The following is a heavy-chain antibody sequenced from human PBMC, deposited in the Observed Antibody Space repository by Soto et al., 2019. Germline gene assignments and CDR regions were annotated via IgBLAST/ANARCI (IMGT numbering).Heavy chain of an antibody. CDR3: TRAEIGAGFYNNDMDV. J-gene: IGHJ6*02. D-gene: IGHD3-22*01. Sequence: QVHLVQSGAEVREPGSSVKVSCKASGGTLRTSTITWVRQGPGQGPEWMGRLIPFLQKANYAQEFQGRVTITADAPAGTVYMELRSLRSEDTAVYYCTRAEIGAGFYNNDMDVWGPGTTVIVSS. CDR1: GGTLRTST. CDR2: LIPFLQKA. V-gene: IGHV1-69*08.